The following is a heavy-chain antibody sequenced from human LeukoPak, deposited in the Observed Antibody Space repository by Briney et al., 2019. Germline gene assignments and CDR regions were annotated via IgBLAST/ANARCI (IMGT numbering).Heavy chain of an antibody. CDR1: GFTFSNYW. CDR2: IKTDGSEK. J-gene: IGHJ6*02. Sequence: GGSLRLSCEGSGFTFSNYWMGWVRQAPGKGLQWVANIKTDGSEKYYVDSVKGRFTISRDNAKNSLYLQMNSLRAEDTAVYYCARDGSRAYYYGMDVWGQGTTVTVSS. V-gene: IGHV3-7*01. CDR3: ARDGSRAYYYGMDV. D-gene: IGHD1-1*01.